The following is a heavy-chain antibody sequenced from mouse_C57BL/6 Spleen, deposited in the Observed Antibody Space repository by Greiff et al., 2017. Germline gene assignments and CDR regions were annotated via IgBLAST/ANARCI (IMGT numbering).Heavy chain of an antibody. CDR2: FHPYNDDT. D-gene: IGHD1-3*01. J-gene: IGHJ4*01. CDR3: ALSKGDYYAMDY. CDR1: GYTFTTYP. Sequence: QVQLQQSGAELVKPGASVKMPCKASGYTFTTYPIEWMKQNHGKSLEWIGNFHPYNDDTKYNEKFKGKATLTVEKSSSTVYWELSRLTSDDSAVYYCALSKGDYYAMDYWGQGTSVTVSS. V-gene: IGHV1-47*01.